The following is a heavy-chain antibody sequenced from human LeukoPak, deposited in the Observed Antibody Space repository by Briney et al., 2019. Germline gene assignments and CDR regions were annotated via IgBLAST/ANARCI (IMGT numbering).Heavy chain of an antibody. D-gene: IGHD3-22*01. J-gene: IGHJ5*02. Sequence: GASVKVSCKASGGTFSCYAISWVRQAPGQGLEWMGGIIPIFGTANYAQKFQGRVTITADKSTSTAYMELSSLRSEDTAVYYCARKVPNDSSGYYYRGQFDPWGQGTLVTVSS. CDR1: GGTFSCYA. CDR2: IIPIFGTA. CDR3: ARKVPNDSSGYYYRGQFDP. V-gene: IGHV1-69*06.